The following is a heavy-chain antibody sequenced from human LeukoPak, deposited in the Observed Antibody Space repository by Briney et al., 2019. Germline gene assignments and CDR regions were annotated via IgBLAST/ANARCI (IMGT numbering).Heavy chain of an antibody. Sequence: AETLSLTCTVSGGSISSSSYYWGWIRQPPGKGLEWIGSIYYSGSTYYNPSLKSRVTISVVTSKNQFSLKLSSVTAADTAVYYCARVRDTAMVTVDYFDYWGQGTLVTVSS. CDR1: GGSISSSSYY. J-gene: IGHJ4*02. CDR3: ARVRDTAMVTVDYFDY. D-gene: IGHD5-18*01. V-gene: IGHV4-39*07. CDR2: IYYSGST.